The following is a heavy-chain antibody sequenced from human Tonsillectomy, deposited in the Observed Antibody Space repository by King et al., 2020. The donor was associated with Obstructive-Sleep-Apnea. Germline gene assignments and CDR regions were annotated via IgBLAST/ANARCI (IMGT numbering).Heavy chain of an antibody. D-gene: IGHD1-26*01. V-gene: IGHV5-51*01. CDR2: IYPGDSDT. CDR1: GFSFSDYW. CDR3: ARQRLGGTYGYYYGMDV. Sequence: VQLVESGAEVKKPGESLKISCKGSGFSFSDYWIGWVRQMPGKGLEWMGIIYPGDSDTRYGPSFQGQVTISADKSMNTAYLQWTNLKVSDTANYYCARQRLGGTYGYYYGMDVWGQGTTVTVSS. J-gene: IGHJ6*02.